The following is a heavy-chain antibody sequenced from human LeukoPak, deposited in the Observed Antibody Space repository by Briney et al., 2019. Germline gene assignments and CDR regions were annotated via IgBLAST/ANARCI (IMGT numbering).Heavy chain of an antibody. CDR1: GGSISSYY. J-gene: IGHJ4*02. V-gene: IGHV4-59*08. CDR2: IYYSGST. Sequence: SETLSLTCTVSGGSISSYYWSWIRQPPGKGLEWIGYIYYSGSTNYNPSLKSRVTISVDTSKNQFSLKLSSVTAADTAVYYCAGHNGSRFDYWGQGTLVTVSS. D-gene: IGHD3-10*01. CDR3: AGHNGSRFDY.